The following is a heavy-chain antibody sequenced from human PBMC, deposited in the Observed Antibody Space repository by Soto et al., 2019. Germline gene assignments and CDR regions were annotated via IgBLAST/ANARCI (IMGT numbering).Heavy chain of an antibody. CDR2: IIPIFGTA. Sequence: QVQLVQSGAEVKKPGSSVKVSCKASGGTFSSYAISWVRQAPGQGLEWMGGIIPIFGTANYAQKFQGRVTITADESTSTAYMELSSLRSEDTAVYYGARDLYYDSSGYYSGGYFDDWGQGTLVTVSS. D-gene: IGHD3-22*01. J-gene: IGHJ4*02. CDR1: GGTFSSYA. CDR3: ARDLYYDSSGYYSGGYFDD. V-gene: IGHV1-69*12.